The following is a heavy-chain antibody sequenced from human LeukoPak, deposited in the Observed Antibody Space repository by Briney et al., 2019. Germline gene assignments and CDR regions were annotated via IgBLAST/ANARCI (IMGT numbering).Heavy chain of an antibody. Sequence: GGSLRLSCAASGFTFSSHWMSWVRQAPGKGLEWVANIKQDGSEKYYVDSVKGRFTISRDNAKNSLYLQMNSLRAEDTAVYYCASQPIAAAGSRGDYWGQGTLVTVSS. D-gene: IGHD6-13*01. CDR3: ASQPIAAAGSRGDY. V-gene: IGHV3-7*03. CDR1: GFTFSSHW. J-gene: IGHJ4*02. CDR2: IKQDGSEK.